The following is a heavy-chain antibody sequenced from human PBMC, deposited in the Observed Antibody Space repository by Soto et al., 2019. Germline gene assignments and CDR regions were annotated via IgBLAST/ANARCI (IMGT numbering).Heavy chain of an antibody. CDR2: ISSSHNYI. D-gene: IGHD2-2*01. J-gene: IGHJ5*02. V-gene: IGHV3-21*02. CDR3: AIDIVGGTSCSGGYCEEWFDP. Sequence: EVQLVESGGGLVEPGGSLRLSCAASGFTFSIYSMNWVRQAPGKGLEWVSSISSSHNYIYYADSVKGRFTISRDNVKHSLYLQMTRLKADDKAVYYRAIDIVGGTSCSGGYCEEWFDPWGQGTLVTVSS. CDR1: GFTFSIYS.